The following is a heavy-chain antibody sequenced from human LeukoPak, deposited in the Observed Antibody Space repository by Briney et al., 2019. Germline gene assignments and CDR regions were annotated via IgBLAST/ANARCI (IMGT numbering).Heavy chain of an antibody. V-gene: IGHV4-4*07. J-gene: IGHJ6*02. CDR3: ARGPQYRSSTSCYTRDYYYGMDV. D-gene: IGHD2-2*02. Sequence: SETLSLTCTVSGGSISSYYWSWIRQPAGKGLEWIGRIYTSGSTNYNPSLKSRVTMSVDTSKNQFSLKLSSVTAADTAVYYCARGPQYRSSTSCYTRDYYYGMDVWGQGTTVTVSS. CDR1: GGSISSYY. CDR2: IYTSGST.